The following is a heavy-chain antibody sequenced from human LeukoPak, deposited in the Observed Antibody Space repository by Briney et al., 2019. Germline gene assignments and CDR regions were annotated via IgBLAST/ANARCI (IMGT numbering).Heavy chain of an antibody. CDR3: AELGITMIGGV. Sequence: GGSLRLSRAASGFIVSSNYMSWVRQAPGKGLEWVSYISSSGSTIYYADSVKGRFTISRDNAKNSLYLQMNSLRAEDTAVYYCAELGITMIGGVWGKGTTVTISS. CDR1: GFIVSSNY. J-gene: IGHJ6*04. V-gene: IGHV3-11*04. D-gene: IGHD3-10*02. CDR2: ISSSGSTI.